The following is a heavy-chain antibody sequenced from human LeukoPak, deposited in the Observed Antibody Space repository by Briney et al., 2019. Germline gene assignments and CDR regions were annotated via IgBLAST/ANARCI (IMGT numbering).Heavy chain of an antibody. D-gene: IGHD3-10*01. Sequence: NPSETLSLTCTVSGGSISSSSYYWGWIRQPPGKGLEWIGEINHYGSTNYNPSLKSRITISVDTSKNQFSLKLSSVTAADTAVYYCARLPDYYSRHGAPGWGQGTLVTVSS. J-gene: IGHJ4*02. CDR3: ARLPDYYSRHGAPG. CDR1: GGSISSSSYY. CDR2: INHYGST. V-gene: IGHV4-39*07.